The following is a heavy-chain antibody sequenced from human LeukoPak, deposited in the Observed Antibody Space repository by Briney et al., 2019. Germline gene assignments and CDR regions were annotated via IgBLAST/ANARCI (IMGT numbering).Heavy chain of an antibody. CDR1: GGSFSGYY. CDR2: INHSGST. D-gene: IGHD3-10*01. Sequence: SETLSLTCAVYGGSFSGYYWSWIRQPPGKGLEWIGEINHSGSTDYNPSLKSRVTISVDTSKNQFSLKLSSVTAADTAVYYCARDHPSGYYGSGSYYEWPDAFGIWGQGTMVTVSS. J-gene: IGHJ3*02. CDR3: ARDHPSGYYGSGSYYEWPDAFGI. V-gene: IGHV4-34*01.